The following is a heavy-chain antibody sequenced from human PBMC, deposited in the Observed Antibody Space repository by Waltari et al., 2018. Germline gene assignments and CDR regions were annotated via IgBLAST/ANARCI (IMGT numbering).Heavy chain of an antibody. Sequence: QVQLQESGPGLVKPSQTLSLTCTVSGGSISSGSYYWSWIRQPAGKGLEWIGRIYTSGSTNYNPSLKSRVTISVDTSKNQFSLKLSSVTAADTAVYYCAKGAYSGYNLYWYFDLWGRSTVVTVSS. CDR2: IYTSGST. D-gene: IGHD5-12*01. CDR3: AKGAYSGYNLYWYFDL. V-gene: IGHV4-61*02. CDR1: GGSISSGSYY. J-gene: IGHJ2*01.